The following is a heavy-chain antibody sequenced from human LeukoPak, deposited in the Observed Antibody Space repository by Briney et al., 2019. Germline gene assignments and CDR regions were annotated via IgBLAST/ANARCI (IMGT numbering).Heavy chain of an antibody. Sequence: SDTLSLTCTVSVGFISSFYWSCIRQPRGKGLERIGYSYYSGCPNFNPALKGRVTISVDTFKSQVSLNIGYVNVGDPALYYSGSTNYNPSLKSRVTISVDTSKNKFSLKLSSVTAADTAVYYCARHQVDYGDYVNAFDIWGQGTMVTVSS. V-gene: IGHV4-59*08. CDR3: GSTNYNPSLKSRVTISVDTSKNKFSLKLSSVTAADTAVYYCARHQVDYGDYVNAFDI. J-gene: IGHJ3*02. D-gene: IGHD3-10*01. CDR1: VGFISSFY. CDR2: SYYSGCP.